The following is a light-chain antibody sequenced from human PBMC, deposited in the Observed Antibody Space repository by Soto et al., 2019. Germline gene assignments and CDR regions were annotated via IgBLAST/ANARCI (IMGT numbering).Light chain of an antibody. V-gene: IGLV2-14*01. CDR3: SSYTTSNTGV. Sequence: QSALTQPASVSGSPGQSITISCTGTSSDVGGYNYVSWFQQHPGKAPRLMIYEVTNRPSGVSHRFSGSKSGNTASLTISGLQGEDEADYYCSSYTTSNTGVFGGGTKLTVL. CDR1: SSDVGGYNY. CDR2: EVT. J-gene: IGLJ2*01.